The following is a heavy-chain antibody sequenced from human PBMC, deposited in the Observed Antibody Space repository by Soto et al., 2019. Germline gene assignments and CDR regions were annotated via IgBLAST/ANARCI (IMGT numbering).Heavy chain of an antibody. CDR3: ARDSAGYYSHFVY. V-gene: IGHV1-69*01. J-gene: IGHJ4*02. D-gene: IGHD3-22*01. Sequence: QVYLVQSGAEVKKPGSSVKVSCKALRGTFTNYAFSWVRQAPGQGLEWMGGIMPFFGSGNYAQKFQGRINSTADESTSSVYLELTSLRSEDTAVYYCARDSAGYYSHFVYWGQGTLVTVSS. CDR2: IMPFFGSG. CDR1: RGTFTNYA.